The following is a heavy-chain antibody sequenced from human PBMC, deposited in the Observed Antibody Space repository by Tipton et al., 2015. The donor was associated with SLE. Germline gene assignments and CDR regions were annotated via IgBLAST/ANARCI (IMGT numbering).Heavy chain of an antibody. CDR1: GGSISSGDYY. CDR2: IYYSGST. CDR3: ARERSPGIV. Sequence: TLSLTCTVSGGSISSGDYYWSWIRQHPGRGLEWIGYIYYSGSTYYNPSLKSRVTISVDTSKNLFSLKLSSVTAADTAVYYCARERSPGIVWGQGTMVTVSS. V-gene: IGHV4-31*03. J-gene: IGHJ3*01.